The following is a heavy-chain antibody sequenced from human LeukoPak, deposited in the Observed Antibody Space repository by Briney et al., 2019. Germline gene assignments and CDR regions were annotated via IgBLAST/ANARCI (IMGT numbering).Heavy chain of an antibody. CDR1: GYTLTELS. Sequence: ASVKVSCKLSGYTLTELSMHWVRPAPGKGLEWVGGFDPEDGETIYAQKFQGRVTMTEDTSTDTAYMELSSLRSEDTAVYYCATARSVGYYYDSSGAFDIWGQGTMVTVSS. D-gene: IGHD3-22*01. J-gene: IGHJ3*02. V-gene: IGHV1-24*01. CDR3: ATARSVGYYYDSSGAFDI. CDR2: FDPEDGET.